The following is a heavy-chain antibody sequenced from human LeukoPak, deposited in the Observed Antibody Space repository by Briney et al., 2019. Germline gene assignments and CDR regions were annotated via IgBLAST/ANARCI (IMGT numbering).Heavy chain of an antibody. CDR1: GFTFSSYA. CDR2: ISYDGSNK. D-gene: IGHD5-24*01. Sequence: PGGSLRLSCAASGFTFSSYAMHWVRQAPGKGLEWVAVISYDGSNKYYADSVKGRFTISRDNSKNTLYLQMNSLRAEDTAVYYCARAEEGSLRDGYMGYWGQGTLVTVSS. V-gene: IGHV3-30-3*01. CDR3: ARAEEGSLRDGYMGY. J-gene: IGHJ4*02.